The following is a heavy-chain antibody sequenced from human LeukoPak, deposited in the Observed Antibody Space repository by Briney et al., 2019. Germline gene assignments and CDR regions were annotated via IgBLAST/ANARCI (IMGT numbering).Heavy chain of an antibody. V-gene: IGHV1-69*13. CDR2: IIPIFGTA. J-gene: IGHJ6*03. Sequence: SVKVSCKASGGTFSSYAISWVRQAPGQGLEWMGGIIPIFGTANYAQKFQGRVTITAGESTSTAYMELSSLRSEDTAVYYCARVPVYYYYMDVWGKGTTVTVSS. CDR3: ARVPVYYYYMDV. CDR1: GGTFSSYA.